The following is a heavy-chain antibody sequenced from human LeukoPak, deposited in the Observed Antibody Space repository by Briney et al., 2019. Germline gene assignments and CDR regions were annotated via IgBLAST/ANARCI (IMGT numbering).Heavy chain of an antibody. CDR1: GFTVSSNY. Sequence: GGSLRLSCAASGFTVSSNYMSWVRQAPGKGLEWVSVIYSGGSTYHADSVKGRFTISRDNSKNTLYLQMNSLRAEDTAVYYCARGDGYCSSTSCYTPFDYWGQGTLVTVSS. CDR3: ARGDGYCSSTSCYTPFDY. CDR2: IYSGGST. D-gene: IGHD2-2*02. J-gene: IGHJ4*02. V-gene: IGHV3-53*01.